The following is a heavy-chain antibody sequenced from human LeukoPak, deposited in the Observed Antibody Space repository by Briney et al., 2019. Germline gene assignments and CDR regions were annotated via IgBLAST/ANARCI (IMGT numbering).Heavy chain of an antibody. CDR1: GFSFSSYV. CDR3: ARRGAVAGTFDY. CDR2: ISYDGSNE. V-gene: IGHV3-30*04. D-gene: IGHD6-19*01. Sequence: GGSLRLSCAASGFSFSSYVMHWVRQAPGKGLEWVAIISYDGSNEYYADSVKGRFTISRDNAKNTLYLQMNSLRAEDTAVYYCARRGAVAGTFDYWGQGTLVTVSS. J-gene: IGHJ4*02.